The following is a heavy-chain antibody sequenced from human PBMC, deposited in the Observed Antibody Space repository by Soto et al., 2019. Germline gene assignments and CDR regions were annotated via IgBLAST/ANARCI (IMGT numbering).Heavy chain of an antibody. D-gene: IGHD6-13*01. CDR3: AKEEPGIAAAGALNFDY. CDR2: ISGSGGST. CDR1: GFTFSSYA. J-gene: IGHJ4*02. V-gene: IGHV3-23*01. Sequence: GGSLRLSCAASGFTFSSYAMSWVRQAPGRGLEWVSAISGSGGSTYYADSVKGRFTISRDNSKNTLYLQMNSLRAEDTAVYYCAKEEPGIAAAGALNFDYWGQGTLVTVSS.